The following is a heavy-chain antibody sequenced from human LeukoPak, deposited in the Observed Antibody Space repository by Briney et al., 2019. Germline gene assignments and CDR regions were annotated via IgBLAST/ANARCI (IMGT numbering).Heavy chain of an antibody. CDR1: GFNFDHYW. Sequence: GGSLRLSCAASGFNFDHYWMTWVRQAPGKGLEWVANIKQDGSEKVYLDSMKGRFTISRDNSRDSLYLQMNSLRPEDTAMYYCARDPGSGWWGGFDLWGQGTLVTVSS. V-gene: IGHV3-7*04. J-gene: IGHJ5*02. D-gene: IGHD6-19*01. CDR2: IKQDGSEK. CDR3: ARDPGSGWWGGFDL.